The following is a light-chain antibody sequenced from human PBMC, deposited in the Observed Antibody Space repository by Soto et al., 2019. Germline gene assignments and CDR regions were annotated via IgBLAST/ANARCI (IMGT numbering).Light chain of an antibody. J-gene: IGKJ2*01. CDR2: AAA. CDR3: QHYLSSPYT. Sequence: ALRMTQSPSSFSASTGDRITITCRASQGISSYLAWYQQKPGKAPKLLIYAAATLQRGAPSRFSASGSGTDFTITISRLQSEDFATYYCQHYLSSPYTFGHGTKLE. V-gene: IGKV1-8*01. CDR1: QGISSY.